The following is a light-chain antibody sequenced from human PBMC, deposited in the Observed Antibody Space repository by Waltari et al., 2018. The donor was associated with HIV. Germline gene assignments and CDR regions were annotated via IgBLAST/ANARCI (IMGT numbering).Light chain of an antibody. CDR3: SSYAGSSIFVV. CDR2: EVS. Sequence: QSVLTQPASVSGSPGQSITISCTGTSSDIGGYNYVSWYQQHPDKAPKLVIYEVSNRPSGVSDRFSGSRSGNTASLTISVLQAEDEADYFCSSYAGSSIFVVFGGGTKLTVL. V-gene: IGLV2-14*01. CDR1: SSDIGGYNY. J-gene: IGLJ2*01.